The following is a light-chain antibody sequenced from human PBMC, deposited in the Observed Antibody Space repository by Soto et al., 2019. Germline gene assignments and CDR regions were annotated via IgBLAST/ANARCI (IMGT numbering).Light chain of an antibody. CDR3: QQSYNTPYT. Sequence: DIQMTQSPSSLSASFGDTVTITCRASQSIANYLNWYQQKPGRAPNLLIYAASTLQSGVPSRFSGSGSGTDFTLSISSLHPEDFATYYCQQSYNTPYTFGQGTRLEIK. V-gene: IGKV1-39*01. CDR2: AAS. J-gene: IGKJ5*01. CDR1: QSIANY.